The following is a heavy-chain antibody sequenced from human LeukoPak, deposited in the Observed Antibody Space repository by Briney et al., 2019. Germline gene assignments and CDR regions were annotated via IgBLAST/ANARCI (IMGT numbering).Heavy chain of an antibody. CDR2: ISHSGST. CDR3: ARTPRYSGGWYD. V-gene: IGHV4-38-2*02. D-gene: IGHD6-19*01. Sequence: PSETLSLTCTVSGYSISSGYSWGWIRQPPGKGLEWIGSISHSGSTYYNPSLESRLTISVDTSNSQFFLKLTSVTATDTAVYYCARTPRYSGGWYDWGQGTLVTVSS. J-gene: IGHJ4*02. CDR1: GYSISSGYS.